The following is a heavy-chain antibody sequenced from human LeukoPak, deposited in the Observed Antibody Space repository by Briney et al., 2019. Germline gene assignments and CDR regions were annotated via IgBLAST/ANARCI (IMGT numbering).Heavy chain of an antibody. V-gene: IGHV3-30-3*01. Sequence: GGSLRLSCAASGFTFSSYAMHWVRQAPGKGLEWVAVISYDGSNKYYADSVKGRFTISRDNSKNTLYLQMNSLRAEDTAVYYRMSGSYLDYWGQGTLVTVSS. CDR2: ISYDGSNK. CDR3: MSGSYLDY. J-gene: IGHJ4*02. CDR1: GFTFSSYA. D-gene: IGHD1-26*01.